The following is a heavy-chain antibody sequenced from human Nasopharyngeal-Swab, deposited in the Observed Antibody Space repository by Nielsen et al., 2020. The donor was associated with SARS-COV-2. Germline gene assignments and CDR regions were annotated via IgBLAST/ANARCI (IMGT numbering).Heavy chain of an antibody. CDR2: IKEDGGEK. D-gene: IGHD3-3*01. J-gene: IGHJ3*02. CDR3: AREQRMRSNYDFWSGYYNDAFDI. Sequence: GESLKISCAASGFDFRSYWMTWVRQAPGKGLEWVANIKEDGGEKYYVDSVKGRFTISRDNAKNSVYLQMNSLRAEDTAVYYCAREQRMRSNYDFWSGYYNDAFDIWGQGTMVTVSS. V-gene: IGHV3-7*01. CDR1: GFDFRSYW.